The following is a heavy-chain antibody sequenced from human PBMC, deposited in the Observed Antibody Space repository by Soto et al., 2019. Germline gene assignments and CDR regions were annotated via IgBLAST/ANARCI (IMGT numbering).Heavy chain of an antibody. D-gene: IGHD2-21*02. CDR1: GFTFSSYA. CDR2: ISGSGGST. Sequence: GGSLRLSCAASGFTFSSYAMSWVRQAPRKRLEWVSAISGSGGSTSYADSVKGRFTISRDNSKNTLYLQMNSRRAEDTSVYYCAKDRDPREVNYMDVWGKVTTVAVSS. CDR3: AKDRDPREVNYMDV. V-gene: IGHV3-23*01. J-gene: IGHJ6*03.